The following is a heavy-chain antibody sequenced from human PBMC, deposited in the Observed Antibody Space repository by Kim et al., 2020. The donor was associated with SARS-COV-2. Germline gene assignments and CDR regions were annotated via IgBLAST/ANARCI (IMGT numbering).Heavy chain of an antibody. J-gene: IGHJ4*02. CDR3: ARHYYDSSGYYSPFGY. Sequence: SHKSRVTISVDTSKNQLSVKLSSVTAADTAVYYCARHYYDSSGYYSPFGYWGQGTLVTVSS. D-gene: IGHD3-22*01. V-gene: IGHV4-59*08.